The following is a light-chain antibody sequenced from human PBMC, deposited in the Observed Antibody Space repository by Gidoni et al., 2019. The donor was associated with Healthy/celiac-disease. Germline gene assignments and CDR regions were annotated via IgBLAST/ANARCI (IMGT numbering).Light chain of an antibody. CDR3: SSYTSSSLV. J-gene: IGLJ2*01. V-gene: IGLV2-14*03. CDR1: SSDVGGYNY. CDR2: DVS. Sequence: QSALTQHASVSGSPGQSITISCTGTSSDVGGYNYVSWYQQHPGKAPQLMIYDVSNRPSGVSNRFSGSKPGNTASLTISGLQAEDEADYYCSSYTSSSLVFGGGTKLTVL.